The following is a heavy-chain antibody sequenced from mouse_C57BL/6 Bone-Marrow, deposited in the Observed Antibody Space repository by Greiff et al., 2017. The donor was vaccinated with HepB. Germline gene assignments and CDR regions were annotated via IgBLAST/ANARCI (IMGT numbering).Heavy chain of an antibody. Sequence: EVNLVESGGGLVQPGRSLRLSCATSGFTFSDFYMEWVRQAPGKGLEWIAASRNKANDYTTEYSASVKGRFIVSRDTSQCILYLQMNALRAEDTAIYYCARDASTGTGAMDYWGQGTSVTVSS. J-gene: IGHJ4*01. CDR1: GFTFSDFY. D-gene: IGHD4-1*02. V-gene: IGHV7-1*01. CDR3: ARDASTGTGAMDY. CDR2: SRNKANDYTT.